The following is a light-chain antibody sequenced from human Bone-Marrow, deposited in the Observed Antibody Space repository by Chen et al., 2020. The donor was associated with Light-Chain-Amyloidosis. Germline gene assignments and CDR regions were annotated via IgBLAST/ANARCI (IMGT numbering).Light chain of an antibody. CDR3: QSYQGSSQGV. J-gene: IGLJ3*02. CDR1: SGSIATYY. Sequence: NFMLTQPHSVSESPGKTVIISCTRSSGSIATYYVQWYQQRPGSFPTTVIYEDDQRPSGVPDRFSGSIDRSSNSASLTISGLKTEDEADYYCQSYQGSSQGVFGGGTKLTVL. V-gene: IGLV6-57*01. CDR2: EDD.